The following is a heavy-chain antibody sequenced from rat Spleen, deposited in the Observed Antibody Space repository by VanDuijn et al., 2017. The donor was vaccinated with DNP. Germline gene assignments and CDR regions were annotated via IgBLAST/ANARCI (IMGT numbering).Heavy chain of an antibody. CDR3: TRHNDFGGGRWDY. V-gene: IGHV5-46*01. CDR1: GFTFSSFP. J-gene: IGHJ2*01. CDR2: ITSGGGTT. D-gene: IGHD4-3*01. Sequence: EVQLVESGGGSVQPGRSMKLSCAASGFTFSSFPMAWVRQIPGKGLEWVASITSGGGTTNYRDSVKGRFTISRDNAKSTLYLQLDSLRSEDTATYYCTRHNDFGGGRWDYWGQGVIVTVSS.